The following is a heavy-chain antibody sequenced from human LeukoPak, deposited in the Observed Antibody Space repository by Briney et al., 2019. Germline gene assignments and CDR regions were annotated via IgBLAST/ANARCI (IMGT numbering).Heavy chain of an antibody. D-gene: IGHD6-13*01. J-gene: IGHJ4*02. V-gene: IGHV3-11*01. CDR1: GFTFSDYY. Sequence: GGSLSLSCAASGFTFSDYYMSWIRQAPGKGLEWVSYISSSGSTIYYADSVKGRFTISRDNAKNSLYLQMNSLRAEDTAVYYCARWYSSSWYPNRYYFDYWGQGTLVTVSS. CDR2: ISSSGSTI. CDR3: ARWYSSSWYPNRYYFDY.